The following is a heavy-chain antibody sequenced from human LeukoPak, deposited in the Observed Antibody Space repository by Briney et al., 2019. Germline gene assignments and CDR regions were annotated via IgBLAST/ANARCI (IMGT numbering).Heavy chain of an antibody. D-gene: IGHD5-18*01. Sequence: GGSLRLSCAASGFSVSNNYMNWVRQASGKGLEWVSVMHSDGRTFYADSVKGRFTISRDKSKNMLYLQMDSLRAEDTALYYCARVGGYSYGRRYGMDVWGQGTTVTVSS. J-gene: IGHJ6*02. CDR1: GFSVSNNY. V-gene: IGHV3-53*01. CDR2: MHSDGRT. CDR3: ARVGGYSYGRRYGMDV.